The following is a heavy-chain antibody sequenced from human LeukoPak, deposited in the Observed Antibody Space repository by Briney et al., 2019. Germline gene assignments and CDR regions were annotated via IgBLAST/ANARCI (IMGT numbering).Heavy chain of an antibody. CDR1: GGSFSGYY. D-gene: IGHD3-10*01. CDR2: INHSGST. Sequence: SETLSLTCAVYGGSFSGYYWSWIRQPPGKGLEWIGEINHSGSTNYNPSLKSRVTISVDTSKNQFSQKLSSVTAADTAVYYCARGKRFGELSQPYYFDYWGQGTLVTVSS. V-gene: IGHV4-34*01. CDR3: ARGKRFGELSQPYYFDY. J-gene: IGHJ4*02.